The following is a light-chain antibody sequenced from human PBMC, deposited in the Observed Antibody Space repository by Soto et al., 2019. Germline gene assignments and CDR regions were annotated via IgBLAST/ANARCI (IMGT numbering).Light chain of an antibody. CDR1: ETVATN. CDR3: QQYFEWPPMT. Sequence: EVVMTQSPATLSASPGERVTLSCWASETVATNLAWYQQKPGQAPRLLISGASTRAAGISDRFRGSGSGTEFTLTISSLRSEDSGIYYCQQYFEWPPMTFGQGTKVEI. V-gene: IGKV3-15*01. J-gene: IGKJ1*01. CDR2: GAS.